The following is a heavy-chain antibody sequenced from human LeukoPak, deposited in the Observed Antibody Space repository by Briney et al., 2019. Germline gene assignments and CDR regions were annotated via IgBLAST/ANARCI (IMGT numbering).Heavy chain of an antibody. J-gene: IGHJ4*02. D-gene: IGHD3-22*01. V-gene: IGHV2-5*01. CDR3: AHYYYDSRNPTI. CDR1: GFSLSTSGVG. Sequence: ESGPTLVKPTQTPTLTCTFSGFSLSTSGVGVGWIRQPPGKALEWLALIYWNDDKRYSPSLKSRLTITKDTSKNQVVLTMTNMDPVDTATYYCAHYYYDSRNPTIWGQGTLVTVSS. CDR2: IYWNDDK.